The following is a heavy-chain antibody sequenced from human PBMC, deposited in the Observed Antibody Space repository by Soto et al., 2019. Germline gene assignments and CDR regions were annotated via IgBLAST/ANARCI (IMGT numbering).Heavy chain of an antibody. Sequence: QVPLVQSGAEVKQPGASVKVSCKASGYSFSIYGISWVRQAPGQGLEWMGWISASNGNTNYAQKLQGRVSMTTDTSTSTAYIERRSLRSDDTAVYYWARAGATVTSHFGYWAQGTLVTVSS. CDR1: GYSFSIYG. D-gene: IGHD4-17*01. V-gene: IGHV1-18*01. J-gene: IGHJ4*02. CDR2: ISASNGNT. CDR3: ARAGATVTSHFGY.